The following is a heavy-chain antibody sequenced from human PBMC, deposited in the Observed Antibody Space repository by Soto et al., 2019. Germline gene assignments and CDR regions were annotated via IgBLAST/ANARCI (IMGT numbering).Heavy chain of an antibody. D-gene: IGHD2-2*02. CDR3: AKGDNLGPYTGYAFDP. J-gene: IGHJ5*02. CDR1: GGSISSSSYY. V-gene: IGHV4-39*01. Sequence: SETLSLTCTVSGGSISSSSYYWGWIRQPPGKGLEWIGSIYYSGSTYYNPSLKSRVTISVDTSKNQFSLQLNSVTPEDTAVYYCAKGDNLGPYTGYAFDPWGQGTLVTVSS. CDR2: IYYSGST.